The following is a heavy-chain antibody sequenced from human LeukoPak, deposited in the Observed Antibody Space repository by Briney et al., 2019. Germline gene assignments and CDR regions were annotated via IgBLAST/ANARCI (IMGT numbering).Heavy chain of an antibody. CDR2: INPDSSYI. Sequence: PGGSLRLSCAASGFIFSDYTMNWVRQAPGKGMEWVSSINPDSSYIFYADSVKGRFTISRDNAKNSLYLQMNSLRVEDTATYYCANNLYCASASCLWGQGTLVSVSS. V-gene: IGHV3-21*01. J-gene: IGHJ4*02. D-gene: IGHD2-2*01. CDR3: ANNLYCASASCL. CDR1: GFIFSDYT.